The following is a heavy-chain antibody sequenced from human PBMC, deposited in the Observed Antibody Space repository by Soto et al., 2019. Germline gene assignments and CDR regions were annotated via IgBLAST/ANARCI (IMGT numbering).Heavy chain of an antibody. D-gene: IGHD1-26*01. V-gene: IGHV3-23*01. Sequence: EVQLLESGGGLVHLGGSLRLSCAASGFTFSRYAMSWVRQAPGKGLEWVSTFSGPGGRTYYADSVKGRFTISRDNFKSSLYLQMSSLRAEDTAVYYCAKGKISTTTYTSFDSWGQGTLVTVSS. CDR1: GFTFSRYA. CDR2: FSGPGGRT. CDR3: AKGKISTTTYTSFDS. J-gene: IGHJ5*01.